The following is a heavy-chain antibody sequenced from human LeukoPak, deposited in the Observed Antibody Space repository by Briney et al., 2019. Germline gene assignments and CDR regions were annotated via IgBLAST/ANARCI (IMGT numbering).Heavy chain of an antibody. J-gene: IGHJ5*02. D-gene: IGHD2-2*01. Sequence: SETLSLTCTVSGGSISSSSYYWGWIRQPPGNGLEWIGSIYYSGSTYYNPSLKSRVTISVDTSKNQFSLKLSSVTAADTAVYYCARVADIVVEGFDPWGQGTLVTVSS. CDR1: GGSISSSSYY. V-gene: IGHV4-39*07. CDR3: ARVADIVVEGFDP. CDR2: IYYSGST.